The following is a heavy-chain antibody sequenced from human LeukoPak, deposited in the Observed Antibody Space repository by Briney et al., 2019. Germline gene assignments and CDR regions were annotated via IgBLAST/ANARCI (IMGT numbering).Heavy chain of an antibody. D-gene: IGHD3-16*01. V-gene: IGHV3-7*01. CDR3: ASDGGPFDH. Sequence: GGSLRLSCTASGITFSGYWMSWVRQAPGKGLEWVANIKQHGTEKYYVDSVKGRFTISRDDAKKSVYLQMNSLRDEDTAVYYCASDGGPFDHWGQGILVTVAS. CDR1: GITFSGYW. J-gene: IGHJ4*02. CDR2: IKQHGTEK.